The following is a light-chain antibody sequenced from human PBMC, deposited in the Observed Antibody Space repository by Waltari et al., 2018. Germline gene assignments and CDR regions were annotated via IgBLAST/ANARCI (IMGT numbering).Light chain of an antibody. Sequence: ALTQPPSVSVSPGQTATITCSGDKLGNTYVSWYQQPSGQPPRLVIYEDSRRPSGIPERFSGDNSGNTATLTIGDTQSVDEADYFCQARGNNDVVFGGGTKLTVL. CDR1: KLGNTY. V-gene: IGLV3-1*01. CDR2: EDS. CDR3: QARGNNDVV. J-gene: IGLJ3*02.